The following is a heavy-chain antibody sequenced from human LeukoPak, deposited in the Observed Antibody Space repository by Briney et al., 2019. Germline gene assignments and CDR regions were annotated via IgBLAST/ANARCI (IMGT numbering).Heavy chain of an antibody. J-gene: IGHJ4*02. CDR2: ITSSSSDT. CDR1: GFTFSDYY. CDR3: AREEYSSGWYSFDY. Sequence: GGSLRLSCAASGFTFSDYYMSWIRQAPGKGLEWISYITSSSSDTNYADSVKGRFTISRDNSKNTLYLQMNSLRAEDTAVYYCAREEYSSGWYSFDYWGQGTLVTVSS. V-gene: IGHV3-11*06. D-gene: IGHD6-19*01.